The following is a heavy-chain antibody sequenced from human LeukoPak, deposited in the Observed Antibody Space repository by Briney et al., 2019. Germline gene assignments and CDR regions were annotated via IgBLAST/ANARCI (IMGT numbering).Heavy chain of an antibody. D-gene: IGHD1-14*01. CDR3: ASPRRKGGFDP. V-gene: IGHV4-38-2*02. Sequence: SETLSLTCTVSGYSISSGYYWGWIRQPPGKGLEWIGSIYYSGSTYYNPSLKSRVTISVDTSKNQFSPKLNSVTAADTAVYYCASPRRKGGFDPWGQGTLVTVSS. J-gene: IGHJ5*02. CDR1: GYSISSGYY. CDR2: IYYSGST.